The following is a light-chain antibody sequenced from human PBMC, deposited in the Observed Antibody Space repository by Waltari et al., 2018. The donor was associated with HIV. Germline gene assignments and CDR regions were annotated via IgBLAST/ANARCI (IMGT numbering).Light chain of an antibody. J-gene: IGLJ2*01. Sequence: SYELTQPPSVSVSPGQTARITCSGDALPKQYAYWYQQQPGQAPVLVIKKGTEKPSGMPESFSGASSGKTVTLSITGVQAEDEASDYCQSTHSRGTYVVFGGGTKLTVL. V-gene: IGLV3-25*03. CDR3: QSTHSRGTYVV. CDR2: KGT. CDR1: ALPKQY.